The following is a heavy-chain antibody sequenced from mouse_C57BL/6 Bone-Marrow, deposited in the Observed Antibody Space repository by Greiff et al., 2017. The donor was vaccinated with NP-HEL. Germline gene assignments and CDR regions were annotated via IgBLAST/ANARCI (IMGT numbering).Heavy chain of an antibody. CDR1: GYTFTSYG. V-gene: IGHV1-81*01. J-gene: IGHJ3*01. CDR3: ARCFWFAY. Sequence: QVQLQQSGAELARPGASVKLSCKASGYTFTSYGISWVKQRTGQGLEWIGEIYPRSGNTYYNEKFKGKATLTADKSSSTAYMALRSLTSEDSAVYFCARCFWFAYWGQGTLVTVSA. CDR2: IYPRSGNT.